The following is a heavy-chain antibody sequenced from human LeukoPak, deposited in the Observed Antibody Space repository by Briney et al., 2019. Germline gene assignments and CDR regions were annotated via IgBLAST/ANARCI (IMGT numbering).Heavy chain of an antibody. D-gene: IGHD3-10*01. J-gene: IGHJ4*02. CDR1: GGSISSSSYY. CDR2: IYYSGST. V-gene: IGHV4-39*02. Sequence: PSQTLSLTCTVSGGSISSSSYYWGWIRQPPGKGLEWIGSIYYSGSTYYNPSLKSRVTISVDTSKNHFSLKLSSVTAADTAVYYCARFSSGGYSLDYWGQGTLVSVSS. CDR3: ARFSSGGYSLDY.